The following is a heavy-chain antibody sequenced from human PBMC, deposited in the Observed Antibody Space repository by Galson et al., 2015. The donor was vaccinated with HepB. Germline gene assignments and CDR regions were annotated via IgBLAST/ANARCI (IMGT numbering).Heavy chain of an antibody. D-gene: IGHD1-14*01. CDR1: GFTFSSYY. Sequence: SLRLSCAASGFTFSSYYMSWVRQAPGKGLEWVANINQDGTSKNYVDSVKGWFGISRDNAENSVSLQMSSLRVEDTAVYYCARSLWPEDFWGQGTLVTVSS. V-gene: IGHV3-7*01. CDR3: ARSLWPEDF. J-gene: IGHJ4*02. CDR2: INQDGTSK.